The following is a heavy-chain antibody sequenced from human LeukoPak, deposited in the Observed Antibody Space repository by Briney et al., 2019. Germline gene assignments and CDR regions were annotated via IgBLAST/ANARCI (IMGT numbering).Heavy chain of an antibody. CDR1: GGSISSYY. V-gene: IGHV4-59*01. CDR2: IYYSGST. D-gene: IGHD3-9*01. Sequence: SETLSLTCTVSGGSISSYYWSWIRQPPGKGLERIGYIYYSGSTNYNPSLKSRVTISVDTSKNQFSLKLSSVTAADTAVYYCARAAEGDWLARHYYYYGMDVWGQGTTVTVPS. J-gene: IGHJ6*02. CDR3: ARAAEGDWLARHYYYYGMDV.